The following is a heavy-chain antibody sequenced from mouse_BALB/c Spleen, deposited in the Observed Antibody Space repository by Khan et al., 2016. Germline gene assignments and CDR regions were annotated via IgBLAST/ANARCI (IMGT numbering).Heavy chain of an antibody. J-gene: IGHJ1*01. D-gene: IGHD1-1*01. CDR1: GYSITSDYA. CDR3: ARFYYGSSYWYFDV. Sequence: EVQLQESGPGLVKPSQSPSLTCTVTGYSITSDYAWNWIRQFPGNKLEWMGYISYSGSTSYNPSLKSRISITRDTSKNQFFLQLNSVTTEDTATYYCARFYYGSSYWYFDVWGAGTTVTVSS. V-gene: IGHV3-2*02. CDR2: ISYSGST.